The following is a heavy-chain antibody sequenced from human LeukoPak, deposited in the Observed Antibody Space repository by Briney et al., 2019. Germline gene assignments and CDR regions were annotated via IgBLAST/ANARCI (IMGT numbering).Heavy chain of an antibody. Sequence: SETLSLTCSVSGASISRSTYYWGWIRQPPGKGLEWIGSVFRTGTAYYNPSLRSRVSVSVDTSKNQLSLKLSSVTATDTAVYYCTKNDVGDYGTWGQGTLVIVSS. CDR2: VFRTGTA. J-gene: IGHJ5*02. CDR1: GASISRSTYY. CDR3: TKNDVGDYGT. D-gene: IGHD4-17*01. V-gene: IGHV4-39*01.